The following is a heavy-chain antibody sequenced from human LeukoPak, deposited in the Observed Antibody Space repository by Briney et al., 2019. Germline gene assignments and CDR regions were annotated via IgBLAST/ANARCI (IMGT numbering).Heavy chain of an antibody. CDR1: GFTFSSYA. CDR2: ISGSGGST. J-gene: IGHJ4*02. V-gene: IGHV3-23*01. CDR3: ARHIRFLDWLAPYFDY. Sequence: GGSLRLSCAASGFTFSSYAMSWVRQAPGKGLEWVSAISGSGGSTYYADSVKGRFTISRDNSKNTLYLQMNSLRAEDTAVYYCARHIRFLDWLAPYFDYWGQGTLVTVSS. D-gene: IGHD3-3*01.